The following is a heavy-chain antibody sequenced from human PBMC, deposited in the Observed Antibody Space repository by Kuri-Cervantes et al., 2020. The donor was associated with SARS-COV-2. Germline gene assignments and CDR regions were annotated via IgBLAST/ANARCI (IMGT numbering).Heavy chain of an antibody. CDR2: IIPIFGTA. CDR3: ASCTSCYFGDYRVTFDY. CDR1: GYTFTSYD. J-gene: IGHJ4*02. D-gene: IGHD2-2*01. V-gene: IGHV1-69*13. Sequence: SVKVSCNASGYTFTSYDINWVRQAPGQGLEWMGRIIPIFGTANYAQKFQGRVTITADESTSTAYMELSSLRSEDTAVYYCASCTSCYFGDYRVTFDYWGQGTLVTVSS.